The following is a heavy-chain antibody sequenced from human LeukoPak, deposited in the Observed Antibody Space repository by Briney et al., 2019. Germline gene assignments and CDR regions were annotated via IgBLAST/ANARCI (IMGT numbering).Heavy chain of an antibody. V-gene: IGHV4-38-2*02. CDR2: MYHSGST. Sequence: SETLSLTCTVSGYSISSGHYWGWIRQPPGEGLEWIGSMYHSGSTYYNPPLKSRVTISEDTSKNQFSLKPRSVTAADTAVYYCARGPRFGELLWHWFDPWGQGTLVTVSS. D-gene: IGHD3-10*01. J-gene: IGHJ5*02. CDR3: ARGPRFGELLWHWFDP. CDR1: GYSISSGHY.